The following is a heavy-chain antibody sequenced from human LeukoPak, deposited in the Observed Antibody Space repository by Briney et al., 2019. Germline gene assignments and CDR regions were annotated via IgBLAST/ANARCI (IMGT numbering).Heavy chain of an antibody. V-gene: IGHV5-51*01. D-gene: IGHD3-22*01. Sequence: GESLKISCKGSGYSFTSYWIGLGRQMPGKGLEWMGIIHPGDSDTRYSPSFQGQVTISADKSISTAYLKWSSLKASDTAMYYCARHAIEEYYYDSSGYIDYWGQGTLVTVSS. CDR1: GYSFTSYW. CDR2: IHPGDSDT. J-gene: IGHJ4*02. CDR3: ARHAIEEYYYDSSGYIDY.